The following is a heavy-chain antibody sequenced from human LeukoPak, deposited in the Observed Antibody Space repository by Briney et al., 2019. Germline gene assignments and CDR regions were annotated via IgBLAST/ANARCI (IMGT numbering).Heavy chain of an antibody. CDR1: GGSISSGGYY. CDR3: ARGDYVDTAMAQRWFDP. CDR2: IYYSGST. V-gene: IGHV4-31*03. J-gene: IGHJ5*02. D-gene: IGHD5-18*01. Sequence: PSQTLSLTCTVSGGSISSGGYYWSWIRQHPGKGLEWIEYIYYSGSTYYNPSLKSRVTISVDTSKNQFSLKLSSVTAADTAVYYCARGDYVDTAMAQRWFDPWGQGTLVTVSS.